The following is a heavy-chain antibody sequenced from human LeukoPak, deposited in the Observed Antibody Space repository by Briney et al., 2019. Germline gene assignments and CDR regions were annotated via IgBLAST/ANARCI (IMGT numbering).Heavy chain of an antibody. V-gene: IGHV4-59*08. CDR1: GGSISSHY. CDR2: TYYSGST. Sequence: SETLSLTCTVSGGSISSHYWSWIRQPPGKGLEWIGYTYYSGSTNYNPSLKSRVSISVDTSKNQFFLILSSVTAADTAVYYCARGKEVAVSGGAQYDYYGMDVWGQGTTVTVSS. CDR3: ARGKEVAVSGGAQYDYYGMDV. D-gene: IGHD6-19*01. J-gene: IGHJ6*02.